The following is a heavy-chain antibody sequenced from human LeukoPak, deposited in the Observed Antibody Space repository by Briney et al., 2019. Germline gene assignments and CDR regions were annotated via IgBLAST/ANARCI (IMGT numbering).Heavy chain of an antibody. CDR1: GITFSSDS. J-gene: IGHJ4*02. V-gene: IGHV3-21*01. Sequence: PGGTLSLSCAASGITFSSDSMNMVREAPGKGLKWVSSISSSSSYIYYADSVKGRFTISRDNAKNSLYLQMNSLRAEDTAVYYCARDTTVTTFGVGVRLDYWGQGTLVTVSS. CDR2: ISSSSSYI. CDR3: ARDTTVTTFGVGVRLDY. D-gene: IGHD4-17*01.